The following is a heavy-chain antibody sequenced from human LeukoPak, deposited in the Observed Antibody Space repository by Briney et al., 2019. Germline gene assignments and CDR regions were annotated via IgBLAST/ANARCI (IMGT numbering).Heavy chain of an antibody. D-gene: IGHD6-19*01. CDR2: ISGSGGST. CDR3: AKDSVAANNYYYYMDV. Sequence: GGSLRLSCAASGFTFSSYAMSWVRQAPGKGLEWVSAISGSGGSTYYADSVKGRFTISRDNSKNTLYLQMNSLRVEDTAMYYCAKDSVAANNYYYYMDVWGKGTTVTVSS. V-gene: IGHV3-23*01. J-gene: IGHJ6*03. CDR1: GFTFSSYA.